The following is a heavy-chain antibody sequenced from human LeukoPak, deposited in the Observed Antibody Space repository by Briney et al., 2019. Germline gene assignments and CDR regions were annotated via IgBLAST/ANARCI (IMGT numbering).Heavy chain of an antibody. D-gene: IGHD3-10*01. CDR3: ARISLIRQPRGVSPYYFDD. J-gene: IGHJ4*02. Sequence: SGPTLVNPTQTLTLTCSFSGFSLSTDGMCVTWIRQPPGKALEWLARIDWDGDKFYSTSLKTRLTISTDTSKTQVVLTMTNMDPVDTATYFCARISLIRQPRGVSPYYFDDWGQGTLVTVSS. CDR1: GFSLSTDGMC. CDR2: IDWDGDK. V-gene: IGHV2-70*17.